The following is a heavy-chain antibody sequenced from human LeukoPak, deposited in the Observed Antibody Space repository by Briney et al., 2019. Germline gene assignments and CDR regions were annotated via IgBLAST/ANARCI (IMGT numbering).Heavy chain of an antibody. Sequence: GGSLRLSCAASGFTFSSYGMHWVRQAPGKGLEWVAFIRYDGSNKYYADSVKGRFTISRDNSKNTMYLQMNSLRAEDTAVYYCAKDGGYCSSTSCPEDNWFDPWGQGTLVTVSS. CDR2: IRYDGSNK. CDR3: AKDGGYCSSTSCPEDNWFDP. CDR1: GFTFSSYG. J-gene: IGHJ5*02. V-gene: IGHV3-30*02. D-gene: IGHD2-2*01.